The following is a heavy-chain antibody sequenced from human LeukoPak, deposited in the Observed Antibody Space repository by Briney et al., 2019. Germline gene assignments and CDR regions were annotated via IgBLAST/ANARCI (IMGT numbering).Heavy chain of an antibody. CDR2: IKTKSDGGAK. CDR3: VTDRGDFDH. V-gene: IGHV3-15*05. D-gene: IGHD6-25*01. J-gene: IGHJ4*02. Sequence: PGGSLRLSCEASGFRFSTGWMSWIRQGPGKGLEWVARIKTKSDGGAKDYAAAVKGRFTISRDDSKNTVYLQLSSLKSEDAGVYYCVTDRGDFDHWGQGTQVTVSS. CDR1: GFRFSTGW.